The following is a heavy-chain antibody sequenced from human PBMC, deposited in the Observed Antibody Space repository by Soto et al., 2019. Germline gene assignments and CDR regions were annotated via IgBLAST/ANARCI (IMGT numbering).Heavy chain of an antibody. D-gene: IGHD1-1*01. Sequence: VGSLRLSCAVVGMTVSGKKYVAWVRQAPGKGLEWVSGVYDADGKYYADSVKGRFTTSRDSSKTIVYLEMNDLGPEDTAIYYCATWLQREHAYDVWGQGTTVTVSS. V-gene: IGHV3-53*01. CDR1: GMTVSGKKY. CDR3: ATWLQREHAYDV. CDR2: VYDADGK. J-gene: IGHJ3*01.